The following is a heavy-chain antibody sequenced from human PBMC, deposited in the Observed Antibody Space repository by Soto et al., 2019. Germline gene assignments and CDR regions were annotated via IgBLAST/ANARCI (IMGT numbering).Heavy chain of an antibody. J-gene: IGHJ5*02. CDR3: ARIEPRSYWFDP. CDR2: IDWDDDK. Sequence: GSGPTLVNPTQTLTLTCTFSGFSLSTSGMRVSWIRQPPGKALEWLARIDWDDDKFYSTSLRTRLTISKDTSKNQVVLTMTNMDPVDTATYYCARIEPRSYWFDPWGQGTLVTVSS. V-gene: IGHV2-70*04. CDR1: GFSLSTSGMR.